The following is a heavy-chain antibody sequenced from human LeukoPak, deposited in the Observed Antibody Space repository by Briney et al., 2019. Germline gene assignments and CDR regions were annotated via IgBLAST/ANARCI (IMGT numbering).Heavy chain of an antibody. J-gene: IGHJ4*02. V-gene: IGHV1-2*02. CDR3: ARSGITTIPNFDY. Sequence: ASVKVSCKASGYTFSGYYIHWVRQAPGQGLEWMGWMNPNSGATNNAQKFQGRDTLSRDTSISTAYMELRKLRSDDTGVYYCARSGITTIPNFDYWGQGTLVTVSS. CDR2: MNPNSGAT. D-gene: IGHD1/OR15-1a*01. CDR1: GYTFSGYY.